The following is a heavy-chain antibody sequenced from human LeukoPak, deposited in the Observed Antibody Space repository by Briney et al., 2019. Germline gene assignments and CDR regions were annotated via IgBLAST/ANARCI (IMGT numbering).Heavy chain of an antibody. CDR3: AKEGNEWLLSNWFDP. J-gene: IGHJ5*02. Sequence: PGGSLRLSCAASGFTFDDYAMHWVRQAPGKGLEWVSGISWNSGSIGYADSVKGRFTISRDNAKNSLYLQMNSLRAEDTALYYCAKEGNEWLLSNWFDPWGQGTLVTVSS. CDR2: ISWNSGSI. D-gene: IGHD3-3*01. V-gene: IGHV3-9*01. CDR1: GFTFDDYA.